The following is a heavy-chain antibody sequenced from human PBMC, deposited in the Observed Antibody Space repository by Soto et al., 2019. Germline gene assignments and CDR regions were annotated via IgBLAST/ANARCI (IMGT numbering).Heavy chain of an antibody. D-gene: IGHD2-15*01. V-gene: IGHV4-4*02. CDR3: ARTIYYCSGGSCFRYTDY. Sequence: SETLSLTCAVSSGSISSSNWWSWVRQPPGKGLEWIGEIYHSGSTNYNPSLKSRVTISVDKSKNQFSLKLSSVTAADTAVYYCARTIYYCSGGSCFRYTDYWGQGTLVTVSS. CDR1: SGSISSSNW. CDR2: IYHSGST. J-gene: IGHJ4*02.